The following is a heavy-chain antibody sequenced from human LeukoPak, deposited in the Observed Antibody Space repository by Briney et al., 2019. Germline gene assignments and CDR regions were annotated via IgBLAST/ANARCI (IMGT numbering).Heavy chain of an antibody. CDR2: IWYDGSNK. J-gene: IGHJ6*02. CDR1: GFTFSSYG. Sequence: GGSLRLSCAASGFTFSSYGMHWVRQAPGKGLEWVAVIWYDGSNKYYADPVKGRFTISRDNSKNTLYLQMNSLRAEDTAVYYCAREPYCSSTSCYANWGYYYYGMDVWGQGTTVTVSS. V-gene: IGHV3-33*01. D-gene: IGHD2-2*01. CDR3: AREPYCSSTSCYANWGYYYYGMDV.